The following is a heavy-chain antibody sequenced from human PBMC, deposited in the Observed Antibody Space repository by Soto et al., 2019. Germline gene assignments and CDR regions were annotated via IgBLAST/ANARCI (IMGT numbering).Heavy chain of an antibody. Sequence: GASVKVSCKASGYTFTSYDINWVRQATGQGLEWMGWMNPNSGNTGYAQKFQGRVTMTRNTSISTAYMELSSLRSEDTAVYYCARGLRIAVADPFDYWGQGTLVTVSS. CDR1: GYTFTSYD. J-gene: IGHJ4*02. D-gene: IGHD6-19*01. CDR3: ARGLRIAVADPFDY. V-gene: IGHV1-8*01. CDR2: MNPNSGNT.